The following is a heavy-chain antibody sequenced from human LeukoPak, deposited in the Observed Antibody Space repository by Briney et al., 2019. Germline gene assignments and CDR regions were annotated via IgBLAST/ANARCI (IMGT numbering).Heavy chain of an antibody. CDR2: MNPNSGNT. Sequence: ASVKVSCKASGYTFTSYDINWVRQATGQGLEWMGWMNPNSGNTGYALKFQGRVTMTRNTSISTAYMELSSLRSEDTAVYYCATSTSLGSRLTHFGYWGQGTLVTVSS. J-gene: IGHJ4*02. CDR1: GYTFTSYD. CDR3: ATSTSLGSRLTHFGY. V-gene: IGHV1-8*01. D-gene: IGHD1-14*01.